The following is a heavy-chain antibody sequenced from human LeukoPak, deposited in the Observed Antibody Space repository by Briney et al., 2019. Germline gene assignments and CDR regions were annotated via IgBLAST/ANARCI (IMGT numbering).Heavy chain of an antibody. D-gene: IGHD6-19*01. Sequence: GGSLRLSCEASGFTFDNYWMGWVRQAPGKGLEWVANIKQDGSEKYYVDSVKGRFTISRDNAKNSLFLQMNSLGAEDTAVYYCAVYSSGWYNTFDIWGQGTMVTVSS. V-gene: IGHV3-7*01. CDR2: IKQDGSEK. CDR1: GFTFDNYW. J-gene: IGHJ3*02. CDR3: AVYSSGWYNTFDI.